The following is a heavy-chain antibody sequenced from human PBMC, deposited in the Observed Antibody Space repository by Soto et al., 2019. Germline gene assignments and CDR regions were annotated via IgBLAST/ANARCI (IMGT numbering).Heavy chain of an antibody. CDR1: GGSISSGGYY. D-gene: IGHD3-3*01. Sequence: SETLSLTCTVSGGSISSGGYYWSWTRQHPGKGLEWIGYIYYSGSTYYNPSLKSRVTISVDTSKNQFSLKLSSVTAADTAVYYCARGFLEPPFYYMDVWGKGTTVTVSS. V-gene: IGHV4-31*03. CDR3: ARGFLEPPFYYMDV. J-gene: IGHJ6*03. CDR2: IYYSGST.